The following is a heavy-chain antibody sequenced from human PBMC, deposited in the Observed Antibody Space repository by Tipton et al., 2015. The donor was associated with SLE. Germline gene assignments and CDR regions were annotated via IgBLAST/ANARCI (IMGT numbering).Heavy chain of an antibody. CDR2: IYYSGST. J-gene: IGHJ4*02. Sequence: TLSLTCTVSGGSISSSSYYWGWIRQPPGKGLEWIGSIYYSGSTYYNPSLKSRVTISVDTSKNQFSLKLSSVTAADTAVYYCARGQIGGPIPFDYWGQGTLVTVSS. V-gene: IGHV4-39*07. CDR3: ARGQIGGPIPFDY. CDR1: GGSISSSSYY.